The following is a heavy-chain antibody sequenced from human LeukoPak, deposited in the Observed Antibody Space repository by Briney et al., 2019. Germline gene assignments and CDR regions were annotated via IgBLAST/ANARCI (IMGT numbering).Heavy chain of an antibody. Sequence: SETLSLTCAVSGYSISSGYYWGWIRQPPGKGLEWIGSIYHSGSTYYNPSLKSRVTISVDTSKNQFSLKLSSVAAADTAVYYCARICSSTSCYTSTTDYWGQGTLVTVSS. CDR3: ARICSSTSCYTSTTDY. CDR2: IYHSGST. CDR1: GYSISSGYY. D-gene: IGHD2-2*02. J-gene: IGHJ4*02. V-gene: IGHV4-38-2*01.